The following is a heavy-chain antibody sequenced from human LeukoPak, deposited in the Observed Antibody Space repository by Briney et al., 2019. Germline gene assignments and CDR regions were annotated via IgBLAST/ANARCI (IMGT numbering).Heavy chain of an antibody. CDR1: GFTFSSYW. J-gene: IGHJ4*02. D-gene: IGHD3-9*01. Sequence: GGSLRLSCAASGFTFSSYWMHWARQAPGKGLVWVSRINSDGSSTSYADSVKGRFTISRDNAKNTLYLQMNSLRAEDTAVYYCASARYFDWSPDYWGQGTLVTVSS. CDR2: INSDGSST. CDR3: ASARYFDWSPDY. V-gene: IGHV3-74*01.